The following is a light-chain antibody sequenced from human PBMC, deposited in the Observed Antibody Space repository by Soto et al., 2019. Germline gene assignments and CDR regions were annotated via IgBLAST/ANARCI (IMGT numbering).Light chain of an antibody. CDR3: QQYDNLPIT. V-gene: IGKV1-33*01. CDR2: DAS. Sequence: DIQMTQSPSSLSASVGDRFTIPFQASQDIGNYLNWYQQKPGKAPKLLIYDASTLESGVPSRFSGSGSGTDFTFTISSLQPEDFATYYCQQYDNLPITFGQGTRLEIK. CDR1: QDIGNY. J-gene: IGKJ5*01.